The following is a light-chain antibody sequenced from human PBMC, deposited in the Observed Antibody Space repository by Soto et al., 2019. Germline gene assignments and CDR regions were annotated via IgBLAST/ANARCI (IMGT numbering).Light chain of an antibody. CDR3: CSYAGSNWGYV. J-gene: IGLJ1*01. CDR1: SSDIGSYHL. CDR2: KVS. Sequence: QSALTQPASVSGSPGESITISCTGTSSDIGSYHLVSWYQHQSGKAPKLIIYKVSQWPSGVSVRFSASKSGNTASLTISGLQAEDEADYYCCSYAGSNWGYVFGTGTKLTVL. V-gene: IGLV2-23*02.